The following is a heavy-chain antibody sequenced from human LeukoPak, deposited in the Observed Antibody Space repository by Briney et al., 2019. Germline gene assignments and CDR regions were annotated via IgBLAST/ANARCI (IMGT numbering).Heavy chain of an antibody. Sequence: GGSLRLSCAASGFTFSTYWMHWVRQAPGKGLVWVSRISSDGIITTYADSVKGRFTISRDNAKNTLYLQMDSLRVEDTAVYYCAREGYGTVDYWGQGTLVTVSS. CDR3: AREGYGTVDY. CDR1: GFTFSTYW. J-gene: IGHJ4*02. V-gene: IGHV3-74*03. CDR2: ISSDGIIT. D-gene: IGHD5-18*01.